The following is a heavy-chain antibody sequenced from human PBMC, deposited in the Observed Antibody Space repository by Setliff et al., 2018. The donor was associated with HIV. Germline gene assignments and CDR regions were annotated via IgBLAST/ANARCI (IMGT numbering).Heavy chain of an antibody. D-gene: IGHD3-22*01. CDR1: GYTFTSYG. V-gene: IGHV1-18*01. CDR2: ISAYNGNT. J-gene: IGHJ3*02. CDR3: ASGYYYDSPNPPFDI. Sequence: ASVKVSCKASGYTFTSYGISWVRQAPGQGLEWMGWISAYNGNTNYAQKLQGRVTMTTDTSTSTAYMELRSLRYDDTAVYYCASGYYYDSPNPPFDIWGQGTMVTVSS.